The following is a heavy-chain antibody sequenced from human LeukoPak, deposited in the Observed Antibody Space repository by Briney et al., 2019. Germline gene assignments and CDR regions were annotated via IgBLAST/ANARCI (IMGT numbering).Heavy chain of an antibody. CDR2: ISWNGGSI. CDR3: ATGGPKLERDFDY. V-gene: IGHV3-9*01. D-gene: IGHD1-1*01. Sequence: PGGSLRLSCAASGFTFDDYAMHWVRQAPGKGLEWVSCISWNGGSIGYADSVKGRFTISRDNAKNSLYLQMNSLRAEDTALYDCATGGPKLERDFDYWGQGTLVTVSS. J-gene: IGHJ4*02. CDR1: GFTFDDYA.